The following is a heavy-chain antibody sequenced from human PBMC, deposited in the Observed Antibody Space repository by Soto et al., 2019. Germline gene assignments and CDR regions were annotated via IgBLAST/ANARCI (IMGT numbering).Heavy chain of an antibody. J-gene: IGHJ4*02. CDR1: GGSISSGDYY. CDR2: IYYSGST. D-gene: IGHD3-3*01. CDR3: ARAGIGFLEWLLFDY. V-gene: IGHV4-30-4*01. Sequence: SETLSLTCTVSGGSISSGDYYWSWIRQPPGKGLEWIGYIYYSGSTYYDPSLKSRVTISVDTSKNQFSLTLSSVTAADTAVYYCARAGIGFLEWLLFDYCGQGTLVTVSS.